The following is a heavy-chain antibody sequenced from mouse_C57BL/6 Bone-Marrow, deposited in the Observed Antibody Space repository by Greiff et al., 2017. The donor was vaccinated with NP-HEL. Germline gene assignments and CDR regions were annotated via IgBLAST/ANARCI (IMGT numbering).Heavy chain of an antibody. Sequence: DVKLVESGGGLVQPKGSLKLSCAASGFSFNTYAMNWVRQAPGKGLEWVARIRSKSNNYATYYADSVKDRFTISRDDSESMLYLQMNNLKTEDTAMYYCVRPDYYGSSYGFAYWGQGTLVTVSA. V-gene: IGHV10-1*01. J-gene: IGHJ3*01. CDR1: GFSFNTYA. CDR2: IRSKSNNYAT. CDR3: VRPDYYGSSYGFAY. D-gene: IGHD1-1*01.